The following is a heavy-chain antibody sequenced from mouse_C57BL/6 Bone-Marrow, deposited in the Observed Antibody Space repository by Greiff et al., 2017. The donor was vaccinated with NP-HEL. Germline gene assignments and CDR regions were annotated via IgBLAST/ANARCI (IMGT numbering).Heavy chain of an antibody. D-gene: IGHD5-1*01. CDR1: GYTFTSYW. V-gene: IGHV1-64*01. J-gene: IGHJ4*01. CDR2: IHPNSGST. Sequence: VQLQQSGAELVKPGASVKLSCKASGYTFTSYWMHWVKQRPGQGLEWIGMIHPNSGSTNYNEKFKSKATLTVDKSSSTAYMQLSSLTSEDSAVYYCARGSTGIYYYAMDYWGQGTSVTVSS. CDR3: ARGSTGIYYYAMDY.